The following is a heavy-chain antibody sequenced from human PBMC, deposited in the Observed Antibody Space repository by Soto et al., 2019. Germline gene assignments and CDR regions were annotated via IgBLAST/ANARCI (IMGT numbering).Heavy chain of an antibody. CDR1: GFTFSSYW. D-gene: IGHD2-21*01. V-gene: IGHV3-7*02. J-gene: IGHJ6*02. Sequence: PGGSLRLSCAAPGFTFSSYWMSWVRQAPGKGLEWVANIKQDGGEKNYVDSVKGRFTISRDNAKKSLYLQMNSLRAEDTAVYYRTTGQRLWYYYYYGMDVWGQGTTVTVSS. CDR2: IKQDGGEK. CDR3: TTGQRLWYYYYYGMDV.